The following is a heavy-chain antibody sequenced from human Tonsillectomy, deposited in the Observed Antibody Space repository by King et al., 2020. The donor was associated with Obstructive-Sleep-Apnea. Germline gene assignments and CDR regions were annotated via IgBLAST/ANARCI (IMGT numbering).Heavy chain of an antibody. CDR3: ARVPRLLEPAHDVFAI. CDR2: ISTYNGNT. Sequence: VQLVQSGAEVKKPGASVKVSCKASGYTFTSYGISWVRQAPGQGLEWMGWISTYNGNTDYAQKLQGRVTMTTDTSTNTAYMELRSLRSDDTAVYFCARVPRLLEPAHDVFAIWGKGTVVTVSS. J-gene: IGHJ3*02. D-gene: IGHD2-2*01. V-gene: IGHV1-18*01. CDR1: GYTFTSYG.